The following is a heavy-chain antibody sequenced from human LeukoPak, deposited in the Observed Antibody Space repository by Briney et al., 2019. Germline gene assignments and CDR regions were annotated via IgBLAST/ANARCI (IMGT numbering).Heavy chain of an antibody. CDR1: GFTFSSYW. D-gene: IGHD6-13*01. Sequence: GGSLRLSCAAPGFTFSSYWMSWVRQAPGKGLEWVANIKQDGSEKYYVDSVKGRFTISRDNAKNSLYLQMNSLRAEDTAVYYCARDLERIAAAGRVYYYYGMDVWGQGTTVTVSS. CDR2: IKQDGSEK. V-gene: IGHV3-7*03. CDR3: ARDLERIAAAGRVYYYYGMDV. J-gene: IGHJ6*02.